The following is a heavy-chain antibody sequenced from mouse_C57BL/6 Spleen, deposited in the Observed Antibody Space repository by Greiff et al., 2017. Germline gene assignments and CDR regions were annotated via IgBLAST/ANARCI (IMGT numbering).Heavy chain of an antibody. CDR3: ARDEDDISYGNFDY. CDR1: GYTFTEYT. Sequence: VLVVESGAELVKPGASVKLSCKASGYTFTEYTIHWVKQRSGQGLEWIGWFYPGSGSIKYNEKFKDKATLTADKSTSTVYMVLSRLTSEDSAVYSCARDEDDISYGNFDYWGQGTLVTVSA. D-gene: IGHD2-1*01. CDR2: FYPGSGSI. J-gene: IGHJ3*01. V-gene: IGHV1-62-2*01.